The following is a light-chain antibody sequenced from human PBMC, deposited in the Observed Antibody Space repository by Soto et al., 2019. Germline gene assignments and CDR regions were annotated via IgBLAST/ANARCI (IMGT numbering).Light chain of an antibody. CDR2: GAS. CDR3: QQYNSYSWT. Sequence: EIVLTQSPATLSLSPGERATLSCRASQSVSSSYLAWYQQKPGQAPMLLIYGASSRATGIPDRFSGSGSGTDFTLTISRLEPEDFATYYCQQYNSYSWTFGEGTKVDIK. J-gene: IGKJ1*01. V-gene: IGKV3-20*01. CDR1: QSVSSSY.